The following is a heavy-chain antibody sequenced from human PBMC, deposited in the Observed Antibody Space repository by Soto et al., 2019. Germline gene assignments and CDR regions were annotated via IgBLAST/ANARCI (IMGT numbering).Heavy chain of an antibody. CDR1: GFTFSSYA. CDR3: AKDLKAGVWFGELLSGYYYFYGMDV. CDR2: ISGSGGST. D-gene: IGHD3-10*01. Sequence: GGSLRLSCAASGFTFSSYAMSWVRQAPGKGLEWVSAISGSGGSTYYADSVKGRFTISRDNSKNTLYLQMNSLRAEDTAVYYCAKDLKAGVWFGELLSGYYYFYGMDVWGQGTTVTVSS. J-gene: IGHJ6*02. V-gene: IGHV3-23*01.